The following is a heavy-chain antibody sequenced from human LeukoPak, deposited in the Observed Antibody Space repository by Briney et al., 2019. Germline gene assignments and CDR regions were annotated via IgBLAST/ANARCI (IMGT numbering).Heavy chain of an antibody. V-gene: IGHV3-9*01. Sequence: GGSLRLSCAASGFTFDDYAMHWVRQAPGKGLEWVSGISWNSGSIGYADSVKGRFTISRDNAKNSLYLQMNSLRAEDTALYYCAKDIYYDSSGFDYWGQGTLVTVYS. CDR1: GFTFDDYA. J-gene: IGHJ4*02. D-gene: IGHD3-22*01. CDR2: ISWNSGSI. CDR3: AKDIYYDSSGFDY.